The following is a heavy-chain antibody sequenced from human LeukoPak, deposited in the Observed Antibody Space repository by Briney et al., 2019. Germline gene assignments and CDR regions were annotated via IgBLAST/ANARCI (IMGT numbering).Heavy chain of an antibody. V-gene: IGHV1-2*02. CDR2: INPNSGGT. D-gene: IGHD3-3*01. CDR3: ASRGITIFGVVNMDV. J-gene: IGHJ6*03. CDR1: GGTFSSYA. Sequence: ASVKVSCKASGGTFSSYAISWVRQAPGQGLEWMGWINPNSGGTNYAQKFQGRVTMTRDTSISTAYMELSRLRSDDTAVYYCASRGITIFGVVNMDVWGKGTTVTVSS.